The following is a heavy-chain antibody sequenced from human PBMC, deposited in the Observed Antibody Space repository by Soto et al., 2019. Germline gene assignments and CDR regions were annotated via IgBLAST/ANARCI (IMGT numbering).Heavy chain of an antibody. V-gene: IGHV4-31*03. Sequence: QVQLQESGPGLVKPSQTLSLTCSVSGDSISGGDFFWSWIRHHPVKGLEWIGYIYYSGSTYYNPSLESRVSISVDTSQNHFSLRLSSVTAADTAVYYCARGGRPTEHFDCWGQGTQVIVST. CDR3: ARGGRPTEHFDC. CDR1: GDSISGGDFF. CDR2: IYYSGST. J-gene: IGHJ4*02.